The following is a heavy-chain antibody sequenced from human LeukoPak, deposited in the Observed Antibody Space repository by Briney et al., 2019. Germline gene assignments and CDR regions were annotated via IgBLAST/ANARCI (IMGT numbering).Heavy chain of an antibody. CDR2: IYTSGST. CDR1: GGSISSGSYY. J-gene: IGHJ6*03. V-gene: IGHV4-61*09. Sequence: SETLSLTCTVSGGSISSGSYYWSWIRQPAGKGLEWIGHIYTSGSTNYNPSLKSRVTMSVDTSKNQFSLKLSSVTAADTAVYYCARDFAVATHYYYYMDVWGKGTTVTISS. CDR3: ARDFAVATHYYYYMDV. D-gene: IGHD5-12*01.